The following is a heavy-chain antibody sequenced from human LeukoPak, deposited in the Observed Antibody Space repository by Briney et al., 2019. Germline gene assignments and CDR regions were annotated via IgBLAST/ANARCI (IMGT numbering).Heavy chain of an antibody. V-gene: IGHV1-2*02. CDR2: FNPNSGGS. D-gene: IGHD3-9*01. CDR3: AREKLRYFEKTGFDS. CDR1: GYTFTDYY. J-gene: IGHJ5*01. Sequence: ASVKVSCKASGYTFTDYYMHWVRQAPGQGLEWMGWFNPNSGGSDYAQKFQGRVTMTGDTSISSGYMELSRLISDDTAVYYCAREKLRYFEKTGFDSWGQGTLVTVSS.